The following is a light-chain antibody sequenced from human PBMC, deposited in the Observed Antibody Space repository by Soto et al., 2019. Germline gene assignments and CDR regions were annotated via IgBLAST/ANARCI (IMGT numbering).Light chain of an antibody. J-gene: IGLJ2*01. CDR3: AAWDDSLNGVV. Sequence: QSVQTQPPSASGTPGQRVTISCSGSSSNIGSNTVNWYQQLPGTAPKLLIYSNNQRPSGVPDRFSVSKSGTSASLAISGLQSEDEADYYCAAWDDSLNGVVFGGGTKLTVL. CDR2: SNN. CDR1: SSNIGSNT. V-gene: IGLV1-44*01.